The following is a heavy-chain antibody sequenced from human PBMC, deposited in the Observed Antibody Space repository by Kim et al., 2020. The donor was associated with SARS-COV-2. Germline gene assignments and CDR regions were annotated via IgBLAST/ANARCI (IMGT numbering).Heavy chain of an antibody. CDR1: GFTFSSYA. CDR2: ISGSGGST. J-gene: IGHJ3*02. D-gene: IGHD3-9*01. Sequence: GGSLRLSCAASGFTFSSYAMSWVRQAPGKGLEWVSAISGSGGSTYYADSVKGRFTISRDNSKNTLYLQMNSLRAEDTAVYYCASTDDILTGYRNAFDIWGQGTMVTVSS. V-gene: IGHV3-23*01. CDR3: ASTDDILTGYRNAFDI.